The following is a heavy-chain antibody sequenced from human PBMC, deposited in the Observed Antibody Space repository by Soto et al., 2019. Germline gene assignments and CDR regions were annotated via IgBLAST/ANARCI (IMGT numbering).Heavy chain of an antibody. CDR3: AVVGPIFGKAIPNDI. V-gene: IGHV1-8*01. CDR2: MNPNSGKT. Sequence: ASVKVSCKTSGYTFTAYDINWVRQAPGQGLEWVGRMNPNSGKTDYAQRIQGRVTMATDTSTSTAYMELRSLRSDDTAVYYCAVVGPIFGKAIPNDIWGQGTMVTVSS. J-gene: IGHJ3*02. CDR1: GYTFTAYD. D-gene: IGHD3-3*01.